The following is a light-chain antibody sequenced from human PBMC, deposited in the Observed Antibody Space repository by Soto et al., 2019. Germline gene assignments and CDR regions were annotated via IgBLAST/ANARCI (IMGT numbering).Light chain of an antibody. CDR2: DVS. V-gene: IGLV2-14*01. CDR1: SSDVGGYNY. Sequence: QSALTQPASVSGSPGQSITISCTGTSSDVGGYNYVSWFQQHPGKAPKLMIYDVSDRPSGVSNRFSGSKSGNTASLTISGLQAEDEADYYCNSYASSNTRYVFGTGTKVTVL. J-gene: IGLJ1*01. CDR3: NSYASSNTRYV.